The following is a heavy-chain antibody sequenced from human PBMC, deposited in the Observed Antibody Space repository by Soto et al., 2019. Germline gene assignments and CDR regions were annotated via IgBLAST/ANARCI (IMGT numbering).Heavy chain of an antibody. CDR2: IIPIFGTA. CDR3: ARDRGDYYDSSARGSLDRHYYYYYGMDV. CDR1: GGTFSSYA. V-gene: IGHV1-69*13. Sequence: SVKVSCKASGGTFSSYAISWVRQAPGQGLEWMGGIIPIFGTANYAQKFQGRVTITADESTSTAYMELSSLRSEDTAVYYCARDRGDYYDSSARGSLDRHYYYYYGMDVWGQGTTVTVSS. D-gene: IGHD3-22*01. J-gene: IGHJ6*02.